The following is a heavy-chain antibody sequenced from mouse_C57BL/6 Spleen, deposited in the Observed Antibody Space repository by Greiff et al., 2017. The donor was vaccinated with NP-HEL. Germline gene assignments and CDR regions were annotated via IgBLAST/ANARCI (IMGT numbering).Heavy chain of an antibody. CDR3: ARSHYDYVPYYFDY. J-gene: IGHJ2*01. Sequence: EVQLQQSGPVLVKPGASVKMSCKASGYTFTDYYMNWVKQSHGKSLEWIGVINPYNGGTSYNQKFKGKATLTVDKSSSTAYMELNSLTSEDSAVYYCARSHYDYVPYYFDYWGQGTTLTVSS. CDR1: GYTFTDYY. CDR2: INPYNGGT. D-gene: IGHD2-4*01. V-gene: IGHV1-19*01.